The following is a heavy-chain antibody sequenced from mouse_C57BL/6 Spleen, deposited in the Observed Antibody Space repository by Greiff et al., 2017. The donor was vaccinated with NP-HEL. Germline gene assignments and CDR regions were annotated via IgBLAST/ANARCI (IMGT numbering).Heavy chain of an antibody. Sequence: VQLQQSGAELVRPGASVKLSCTASGFNIKDDYMHWVKQRPEQGLEWIGWIDPENGDTEYASKFQGKATITADTSSNTAYLPLSSLTSEDTAVYYCTTRPEDSYYFDYWGQGTTLTVSS. CDR2: IDPENGDT. J-gene: IGHJ2*01. CDR3: TTRPEDSYYFDY. V-gene: IGHV14-4*01. CDR1: GFNIKDDY.